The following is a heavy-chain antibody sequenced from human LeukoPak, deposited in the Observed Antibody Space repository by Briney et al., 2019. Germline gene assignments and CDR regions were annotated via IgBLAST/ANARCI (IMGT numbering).Heavy chain of an antibody. Sequence: SETLSLTCTVSGGSISSYYWSWIRQPPGKGLEWIGYIYYSGSTNYNPPLKSRVTMSVDTSKNQFSLKLSSVTAADTAVYYCAGEGIVVVPYMDVWGKGTTVTVSS. V-gene: IGHV4-59*12. CDR2: IYYSGST. CDR1: GGSISSYY. CDR3: AGEGIVVVPYMDV. J-gene: IGHJ6*03. D-gene: IGHD2-2*01.